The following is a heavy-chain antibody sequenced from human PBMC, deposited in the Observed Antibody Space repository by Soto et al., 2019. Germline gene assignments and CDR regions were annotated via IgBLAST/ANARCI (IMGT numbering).Heavy chain of an antibody. CDR1: GYTFTSYG. CDR2: TSAYNGNT. CDR3: ARDLSITGTTTLDP. V-gene: IGHV1-18*01. J-gene: IGHJ5*02. Sequence: ASVKVSCKASGYTFTSYGISWVRQAPGQGLEWMGWTSAYNGNTNYAQKLQGRVTMTTDTSTSTAYMELRSLRSDDTAVYYCARDLSITGTTTLDPWGQGTLVTVSS. D-gene: IGHD1-20*01.